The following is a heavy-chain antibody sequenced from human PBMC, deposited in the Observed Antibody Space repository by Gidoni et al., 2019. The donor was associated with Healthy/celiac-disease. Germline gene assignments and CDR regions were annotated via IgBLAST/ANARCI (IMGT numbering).Heavy chain of an antibody. CDR2: IIPIFGTA. CDR3: ASSRGATVVTPSGAFDY. J-gene: IGHJ4*02. D-gene: IGHD4-17*01. CDR1: GGTFSSYA. Sequence: QVQLVQSGAEVKKPGSSVKVSCKASGGTFSSYAISWVRQAPGQGLEWMGGIIPIFGTANYAQKFQGRVTITADKSTSTAYMELSSLRSEDTAVYYCASSRGATVVTPSGAFDYWGQGTLVTVSS. V-gene: IGHV1-69*06.